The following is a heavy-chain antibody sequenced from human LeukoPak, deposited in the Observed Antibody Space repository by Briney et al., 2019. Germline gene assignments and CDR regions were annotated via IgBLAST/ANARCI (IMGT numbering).Heavy chain of an antibody. CDR2: IIPIFGTA. J-gene: IGHJ6*02. Sequence: GASVKVSCKASGGTFSSYAISWVRQAPGQGLEWMGGIIPIFGTANYAQKFQGRVTITADESTSTAYMELSSLRSEDTAVYYCAGGDQLRDSTVYGMDVWGQGTTVTVSS. CDR3: AGGDQLRDSTVYGMDV. CDR1: GGTFSSYA. D-gene: IGHD2-2*01. V-gene: IGHV1-69*13.